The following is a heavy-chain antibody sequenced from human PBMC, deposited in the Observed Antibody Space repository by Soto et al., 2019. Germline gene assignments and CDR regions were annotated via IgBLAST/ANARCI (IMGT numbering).Heavy chain of an antibody. Sequence: EVQLVESGGGLVQPGGSLGLSCAASGFTFSSYWMHWVRQAPGKGLVWVSRINSDGSSTSYADSVKGRFTISRDNAKNTLYLQMNSLRAEDTAVNYCARAAWGYYYGMDVWGQGTTVTVSS. J-gene: IGHJ6*02. D-gene: IGHD3-16*01. CDR2: INSDGSST. CDR1: GFTFSSYW. V-gene: IGHV3-74*01. CDR3: ARAAWGYYYGMDV.